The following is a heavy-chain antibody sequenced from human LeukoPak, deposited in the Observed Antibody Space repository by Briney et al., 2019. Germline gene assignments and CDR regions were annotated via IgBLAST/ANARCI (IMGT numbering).Heavy chain of an antibody. CDR3: ARDPLYSSSSRGGYYYYGMDV. CDR2: INPSGGST. V-gene: IGHV1-46*01. D-gene: IGHD6-6*01. J-gene: IGHJ6*02. Sequence: ASVKVSCKASGYTFTSYYMHWVRQAPGQGLEWMGIINPSGGSTSYAQKFQGRVTMTRDTSTSTVYMELSSLRSEDTAVYYCARDPLYSSSSRGGYYYYGMDVWGQGTTVTVSS. CDR1: GYTFTSYY.